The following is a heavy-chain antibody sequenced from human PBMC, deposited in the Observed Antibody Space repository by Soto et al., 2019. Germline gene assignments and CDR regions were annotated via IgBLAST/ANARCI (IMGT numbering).Heavy chain of an antibody. CDR1: GYTFTGYY. V-gene: IGHV1-2*04. J-gene: IGHJ4*02. D-gene: IGHD2-15*01. CDR2: INPNSGGT. CDR3: ARGAPDPQYCGGGRYYYDY. Sequence: ASVKVSCKASGYTFTGYYMHWVRQAPGQGLEWMGWINPNSGGTNYAQKFQGWVTMTRDTSISTAYMELSRLRSDDTAVYYCARGAPDPQYCGGGRYYYDYWGQGTLVTVSS.